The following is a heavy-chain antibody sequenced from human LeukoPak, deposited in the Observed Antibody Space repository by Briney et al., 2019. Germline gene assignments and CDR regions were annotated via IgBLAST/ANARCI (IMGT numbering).Heavy chain of an antibody. J-gene: IGHJ4*02. D-gene: IGHD3-10*01. CDR1: GGSISSGDYY. V-gene: IGHV4-30-4*08. CDR2: IYYSGST. Sequence: PSQTLSLTCTVSGGSISSGDYYWSWIRQPPGKGLEWIGYIYYSGSTYYNPSLKSRVTISVDTSKNQFSLKLSSVTAADTAVYYCARVEDYYGSGSYYREDWGQGTLVTVSS. CDR3: ARVEDYYGSGSYYRED.